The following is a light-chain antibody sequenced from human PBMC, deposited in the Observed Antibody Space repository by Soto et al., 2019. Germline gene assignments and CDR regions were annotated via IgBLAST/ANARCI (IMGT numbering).Light chain of an antibody. Sequence: QSALTQHPSVSGSPGQSITISCTGTSSDVGGYNLVSWYQQHPGKAPKLLIYEGSKRPSGASDRFSGSKSGNTASLTISGLQAEDEADYSCCSYTGSSTVMFGGGTKLTVL. CDR3: CSYTGSSTVM. CDR1: SSDVGGYNL. CDR2: EGS. J-gene: IGLJ3*02. V-gene: IGLV2-23*01.